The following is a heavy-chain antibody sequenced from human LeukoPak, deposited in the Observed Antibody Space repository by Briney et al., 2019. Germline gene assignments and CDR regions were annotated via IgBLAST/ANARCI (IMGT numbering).Heavy chain of an antibody. J-gene: IGHJ4*02. Sequence: SETLSLTCAVYGGSFSAYYWSWIRQPPGKRLEWIGEINHSGSTNYNPSLKSRVTISVDKSKNQFSLTLTSVTAADTAVYFCARGAHYAWNSWGQGTLVTVSS. D-gene: IGHD3-16*01. CDR2: INHSGST. CDR1: GGSFSAYY. CDR3: ARGAHYAWNS. V-gene: IGHV4-34*01.